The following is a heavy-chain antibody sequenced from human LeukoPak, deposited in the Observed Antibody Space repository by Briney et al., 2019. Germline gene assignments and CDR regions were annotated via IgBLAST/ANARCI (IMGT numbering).Heavy chain of an antibody. V-gene: IGHV3-23*01. Sequence: PGGSLRLSCAASGFTFSSYAMSWVRQAPGKGLEWVSTISGSFGSTYYADSVEGRFTISRDNSKNTMSLQLNSLRVEDTAVYYCAQSPKIVTTPRFDYWGQGTLVTVSS. J-gene: IGHJ4*02. D-gene: IGHD5-12*01. CDR1: GFTFSSYA. CDR2: ISGSFGST. CDR3: AQSPKIVTTPRFDY.